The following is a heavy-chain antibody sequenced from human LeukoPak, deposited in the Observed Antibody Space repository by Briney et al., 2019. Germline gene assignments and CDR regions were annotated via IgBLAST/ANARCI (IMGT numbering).Heavy chain of an antibody. Sequence: SXXLSLTCXVSGXSISSGGXYWRWIRQHPGKGLXWIGYIYYSGSTYYNPSLKSRVTISVDTSKNQFSLKLSSVTAADTAVYYCARGGFGGSYYLDYWGQGTLVTVSS. V-gene: IGHV4-31*03. CDR1: GXSISSGGXY. J-gene: IGHJ4*02. CDR3: ARGGFGGSYYLDY. CDR2: IYYSGST. D-gene: IGHD1-26*01.